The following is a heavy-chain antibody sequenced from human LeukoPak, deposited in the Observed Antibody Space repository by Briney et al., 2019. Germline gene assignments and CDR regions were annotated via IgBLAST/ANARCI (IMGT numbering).Heavy chain of an antibody. Sequence: ASVKVSCKASGGTFSSYAIGWVRQAPGQGLEWMGRIYPSSGGTNYAQKFQGRITLTTDTSINTAYMELSRLRFDDTAVYYCARDLPFEDWGQGTLVTVSS. CDR2: IYPSSGGT. D-gene: IGHD2/OR15-2a*01. J-gene: IGHJ4*02. CDR1: GGTFSSYA. CDR3: ARDLPFED. V-gene: IGHV1-2*06.